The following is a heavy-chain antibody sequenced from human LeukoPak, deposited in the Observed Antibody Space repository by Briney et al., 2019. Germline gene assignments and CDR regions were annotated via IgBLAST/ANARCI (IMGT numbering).Heavy chain of an antibody. J-gene: IGHJ3*02. D-gene: IGHD3-3*01. CDR3: GWSGYSDDAFDI. V-gene: IGHV4-59*12. CDR1: GGSISSYY. CDR2: IYYSGST. Sequence: SETLSLTCTVSGGSISSYYWSWIRQPPGKGLEWIGYIYYSGSTNYNPSLKSRVTISVDTSKNQFSLKLSSVTAADTAVYYCGWSGYSDDAFDIWGQGTMVTVSS.